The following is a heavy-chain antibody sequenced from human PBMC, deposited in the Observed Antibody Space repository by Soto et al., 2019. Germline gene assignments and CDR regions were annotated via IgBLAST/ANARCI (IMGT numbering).Heavy chain of an antibody. J-gene: IGHJ5*02. V-gene: IGHV4-30-4*01. CDR3: ARGGMITVATAAHTWFDP. Sequence: QVQLQESRPGLMKPSQTLSLTCSVSGAFISTGDYYWSWLRQRPGEGLEWIGYVHYTGSTYYSSSLAGRVVISVDSPKNQLSLRLTSLTAADTAVYYCARGGMITVATAAHTWFDPWGQGTLVTVSS. CDR1: GAFISTGDYY. CDR2: VHYTGST. D-gene: IGHD3-16*01.